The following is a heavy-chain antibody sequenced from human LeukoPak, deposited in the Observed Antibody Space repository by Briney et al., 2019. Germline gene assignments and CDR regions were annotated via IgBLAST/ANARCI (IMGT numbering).Heavy chain of an antibody. CDR2: IIPVFGTS. Sequence: GSSVKVSCRASGGTFSSYAISWVRQAPGQGLEWMGGIIPVFGTSDYAQKFQGRVTITADESTSTAYMELSSLRSEDTAVYYCASGPLSNFDYWGQGTLITVSS. CDR3: ASGPLSNFDY. D-gene: IGHD3/OR15-3a*01. CDR1: GGTFSSYA. V-gene: IGHV1-69*01. J-gene: IGHJ4*02.